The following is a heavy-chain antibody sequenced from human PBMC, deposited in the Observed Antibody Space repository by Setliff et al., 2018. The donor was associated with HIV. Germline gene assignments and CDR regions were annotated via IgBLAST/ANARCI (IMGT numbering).Heavy chain of an antibody. CDR3: VRGHCNSDKCWYTWLDP. CDR1: GYNFTSHD. Sequence: ASVKVSCKASGYNFTSHDINWVRQAPGQGLEWMGWIGSYSGYTIYAQKFQDRLTMTTDTSTTTASMELRSLRSDDTAVYYCVRGHCNSDKCWYTWLDPWGQGTLVTVSS. CDR2: IGSYSGYT. V-gene: IGHV1-18*01. D-gene: IGHD2-2*01. J-gene: IGHJ5*02.